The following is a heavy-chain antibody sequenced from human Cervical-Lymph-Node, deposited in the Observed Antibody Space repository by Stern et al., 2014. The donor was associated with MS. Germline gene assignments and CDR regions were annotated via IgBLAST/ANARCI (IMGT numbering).Heavy chain of an antibody. CDR2: MNPNNANT. J-gene: IGHJ6*02. Sequence: VQLVESGSQVRKPGASVKVSCQASGYTFISYDIFWVRQATGQRLEWMGWMNPNNANTGHAQKFQGRVTMTRNISISTAYMELSSLRSDDTAVYYCVRGGFSYGYGLDAWGQGTAVIVSS. CDR1: GYTFISYD. CDR3: VRGGFSYGYGLDA. V-gene: IGHV1-8*01. D-gene: IGHD5-18*01.